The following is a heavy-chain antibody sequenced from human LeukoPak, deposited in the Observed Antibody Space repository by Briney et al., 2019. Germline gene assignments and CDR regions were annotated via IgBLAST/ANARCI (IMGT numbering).Heavy chain of an antibody. CDR1: GGSISSSSYY. CDR2: IYYSGST. Sequence: SETLSLTCTVSGGSISSSSYYWSWIRQPPGKGLEWIGYIYYSGSTNYNPSLKSRVTISVDTSKNQFSLKLSSVTAADTAVYYCARDTARLDAFDIWGQGTMVTVSS. CDR3: ARDTARLDAFDI. J-gene: IGHJ3*02. D-gene: IGHD6-6*01. V-gene: IGHV4-61*01.